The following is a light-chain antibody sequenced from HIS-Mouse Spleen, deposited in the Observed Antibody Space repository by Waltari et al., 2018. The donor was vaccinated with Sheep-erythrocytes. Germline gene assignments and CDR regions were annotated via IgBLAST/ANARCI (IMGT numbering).Light chain of an antibody. CDR2: GAS. CDR1: QSVSSSY. Sequence: EIVLTQSPGTLSLSPGERATLSCRASQSVSSSYLAWYQQKPGQAPRLLIYGASSRATGIPDRFSGSGSGTDVTLTISRLEPEDCAVYYCQQYGSSPTFGQGTKLEIK. CDR3: QQYGSSPT. V-gene: IGKV3-20*01. J-gene: IGKJ2*01.